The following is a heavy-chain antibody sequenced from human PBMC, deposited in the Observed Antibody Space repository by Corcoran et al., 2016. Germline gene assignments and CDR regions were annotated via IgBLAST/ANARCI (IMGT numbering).Heavy chain of an antibody. CDR2: IYYTGSA. CDR3: ARRGITVTGHFDY. J-gene: IGHJ4*02. Sequence: QLQLQESGPGLVKPSETLSLTCTVSGGSISSSSYYWGWIRQPPGKGLEWIGSIYYTGSAYYNPSLKSRVTISVDTSKNQFSLKLSSVTAADTAVYYCARRGITVTGHFDYWGQGTLVTVSS. CDR1: GGSISSSSYY. D-gene: IGHD6-19*01. V-gene: IGHV4-39*01.